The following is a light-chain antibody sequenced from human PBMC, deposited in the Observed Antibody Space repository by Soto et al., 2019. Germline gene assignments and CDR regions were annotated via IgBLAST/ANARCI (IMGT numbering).Light chain of an antibody. Sequence: QPVLTQPPSVSGAPGQRVTISCTGSSSNIGAGYDVHWYQQLPGTAPKLLIYGNNNRPSGVPDRFSGSKSGTSASLATTGLQAEDEADYYCLSYDSSLSGSRVFGGGTKVTVL. V-gene: IGLV1-40*01. CDR2: GNN. CDR3: LSYDSSLSGSRV. J-gene: IGLJ2*01. CDR1: SSNIGAGYD.